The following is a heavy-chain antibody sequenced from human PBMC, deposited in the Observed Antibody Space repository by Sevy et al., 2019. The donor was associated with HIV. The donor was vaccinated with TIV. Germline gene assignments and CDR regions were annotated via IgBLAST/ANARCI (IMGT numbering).Heavy chain of an antibody. V-gene: IGHV3-30*04. J-gene: IGHJ5*02. CDR3: ARDLGQYQLLFGLSNWFDP. Sequence: GGSLRLSCAASGFTFSSYAMHWVRQAPGKGLEWVAVISYDGSNKYYADSVKGRFTTSRDNSKSTLYLQMNSLRAEDTAVYYCARDLGQYQLLFGLSNWFDPWGQGTLVTVSS. CDR2: ISYDGSNK. D-gene: IGHD2-2*01. CDR1: GFTFSSYA.